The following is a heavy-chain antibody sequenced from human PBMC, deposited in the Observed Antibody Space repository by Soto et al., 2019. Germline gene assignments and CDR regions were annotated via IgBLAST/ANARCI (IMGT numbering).Heavy chain of an antibody. D-gene: IGHD2-2*01. Sequence: QVQLQESGPGLVKPSETLSLTCTVSGGSISSYYWSWIRQPPGKGLEWIGYIYYSGSTNYNPSLKSRVTISVDTSKNQFSLKLSSVTAADTAVYYCARVPQVVPAAMRGPNWYFDLWGRGTLVTVSS. CDR1: GGSISSYY. V-gene: IGHV4-59*01. CDR2: IYYSGST. CDR3: ARVPQVVPAAMRGPNWYFDL. J-gene: IGHJ2*01.